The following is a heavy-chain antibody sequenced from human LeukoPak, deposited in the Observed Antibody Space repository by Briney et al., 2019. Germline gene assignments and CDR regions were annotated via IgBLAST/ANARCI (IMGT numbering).Heavy chain of an antibody. J-gene: IGHJ4*02. CDR3: ARVSGYSYGLDYFDY. V-gene: IGHV3-30*19. D-gene: IGHD5-18*01. CDR2: IWYDGSNK. Sequence: GRSLRLSCAASGFTFSSYGMHWVRQAPGKGLEWVAVIWYDGSNKYYADSVKGRFTISRDNSKNTLYLQMNSLRAEDTAVYYCARVSGYSYGLDYFDYWGQGTLVTVSS. CDR1: GFTFSSYG.